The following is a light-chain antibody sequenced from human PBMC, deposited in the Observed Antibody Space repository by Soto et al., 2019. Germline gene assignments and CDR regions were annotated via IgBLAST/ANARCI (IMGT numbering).Light chain of an antibody. CDR1: KSLLHSNGYNY. CDR3: MQALQSQLT. CDR2: LGS. V-gene: IGKV2-28*01. J-gene: IGKJ4*01. Sequence: DIVMTPSPLSLPVTPGEPASISCRSSKSLLHSNGYNYLDWYLQTPGQSQQLLIYLGSNRASGIPDRFSGSGSGTDFTLKSSSVEAEDVGVYYCMQALQSQLTFGGGTKVEIK.